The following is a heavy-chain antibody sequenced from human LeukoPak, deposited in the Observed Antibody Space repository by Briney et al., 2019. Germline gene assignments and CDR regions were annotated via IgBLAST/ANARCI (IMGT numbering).Heavy chain of an antibody. CDR1: GYTFTGYY. CDR2: INPSGGST. Sequence: ASVKVSCKASGYTFTGYYMHWVRQAPGQGLEWMGIINPSGGSTSYAQKFQGRVTMTRDTSTSTVYMELSSLRSEDTAVYYCARVGKMTTVTKILDYWGQGTLVTVSS. D-gene: IGHD4-17*01. CDR3: ARVGKMTTVTKILDY. J-gene: IGHJ4*02. V-gene: IGHV1-46*01.